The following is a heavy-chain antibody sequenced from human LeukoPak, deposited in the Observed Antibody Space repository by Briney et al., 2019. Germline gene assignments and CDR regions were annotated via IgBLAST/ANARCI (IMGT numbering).Heavy chain of an antibody. CDR1: VGSFSGYY. V-gene: IGHV4-34*01. Sequence: ADTLSLTCAVYVGSFSGYYWSWIRQPRGKGLEWIGEINHSGNTNYNLSLKSRVTISVDTSKNQVSLKLSSVTAADTDVYYCAGVKNYANWFDPWGQGTLVTVSS. CDR3: AGVKNYANWFDP. CDR2: INHSGNT. J-gene: IGHJ5*02. D-gene: IGHD3-16*01.